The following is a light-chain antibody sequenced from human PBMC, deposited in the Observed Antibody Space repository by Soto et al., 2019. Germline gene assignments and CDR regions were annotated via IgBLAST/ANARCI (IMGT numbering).Light chain of an antibody. J-gene: IGKJ2*01. V-gene: IGKV3-15*01. CDR1: QSVSSN. CDR3: QQYNNWPPNT. Sequence: EIVMTQSPATLSVSPGERATLSCRASQSVSSNLAWYQQKPGQAPRLLIYHVSTRATGIPARFSGSVSGTEFTLTISSLQSEDFAVYYCQQYNNWPPNTFGQGTKLEIK. CDR2: HVS.